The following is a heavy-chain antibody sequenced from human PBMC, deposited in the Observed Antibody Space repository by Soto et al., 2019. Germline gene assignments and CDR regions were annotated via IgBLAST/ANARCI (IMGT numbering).Heavy chain of an antibody. CDR2: IYYSGST. D-gene: IGHD1-26*01. J-gene: IGHJ4*02. CDR3: AKGDKWESLLDY. CDR1: GGSINSGGYY. V-gene: IGHV4-31*03. Sequence: QVQLQESGPGLVKPSQTLSLTCTVSGGSINSGGYYWSWIRQLPGKGLEWIGYIYYSGSTYYNPSLKRRITISMDTSKNKFPLKLSSVTAADTAVYYCAKGDKWESLLDYWGQGTLVNVSS.